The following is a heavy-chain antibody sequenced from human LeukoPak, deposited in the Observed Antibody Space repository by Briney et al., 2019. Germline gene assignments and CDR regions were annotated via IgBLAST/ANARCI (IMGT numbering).Heavy chain of an antibody. V-gene: IGHV4-39*07. J-gene: IGHJ4*02. Sequence: KPSETLSLTCTVSGGSISSSSYYWGWIRQPPGKGLEWIGSIYYSGSTYYNPSLKSRVTISVDTSKNQFSLKLSSVTAADTAVYYCASEASCSSTSCYGYWGQGTLVTVSS. CDR2: IYYSGST. CDR3: ASEASCSSTSCYGY. CDR1: GGSISSSSYY. D-gene: IGHD2-2*01.